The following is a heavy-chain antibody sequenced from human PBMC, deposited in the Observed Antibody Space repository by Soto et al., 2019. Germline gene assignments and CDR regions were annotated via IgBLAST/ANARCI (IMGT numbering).Heavy chain of an antibody. CDR2: IYYSGNT. D-gene: IGHD5-18*01. CDR3: ARYTGYSYGHYRWFDL. J-gene: IGHJ5*02. CDR1: GDSIFPYY. Sequence: SETLSLTCTVSGDSIFPYYWSWIRQPPGKGLEWIGHIYYSGNTNYNPSLKSRVTISVDTSKNQFSLKLYSLTSADTAIYYCARYTGYSYGHYRWFDLWAEGDLVTVSS. V-gene: IGHV4-59*01.